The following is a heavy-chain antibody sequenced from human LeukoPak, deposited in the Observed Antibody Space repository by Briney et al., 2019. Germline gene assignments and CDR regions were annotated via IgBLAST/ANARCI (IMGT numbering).Heavy chain of an antibody. Sequence: KASETLSLTCTVSGGSVSRSPYYWGWIRQPPGKGLEWIGRIYTSGSTNYNPSLKSRVTISVDTSKNQFSLKLSSVTAADTAVYYCAREGGLYEAYFDYWGQGTLVTVSS. V-gene: IGHV4-61*02. D-gene: IGHD5/OR15-5a*01. CDR2: IYTSGST. CDR3: AREGGLYEAYFDY. J-gene: IGHJ4*02. CDR1: GGSVSRSPYY.